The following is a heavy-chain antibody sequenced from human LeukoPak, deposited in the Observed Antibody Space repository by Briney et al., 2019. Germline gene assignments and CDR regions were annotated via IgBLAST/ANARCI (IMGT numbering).Heavy chain of an antibody. J-gene: IGHJ6*02. V-gene: IGHV4-34*01. Sequence: PSETLSLTCAVYGRSFSGYYWSWIRQPPGKGLEWIGEINHSGSTNYNPSLKSRVTISVDTSKNQFSLKLSSVTAADTAVYYCARSRAVAGTTNYGMDVWGQGPRSPSP. CDR2: INHSGST. CDR1: GRSFSGYY. CDR3: ARSRAVAGTTNYGMDV. D-gene: IGHD6-19*01.